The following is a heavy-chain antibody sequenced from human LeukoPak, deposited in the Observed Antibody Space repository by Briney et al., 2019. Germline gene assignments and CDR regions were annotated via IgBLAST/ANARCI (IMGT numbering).Heavy chain of an antibody. CDR2: INHSGST. V-gene: IGHV4-34*01. J-gene: IGHJ4*02. Sequence: SETPSLTCAVYGGSFSGYYWSWIRQPPGKGLEWIGEINHSGSTNYNPSLKSRVTISVDTSKNQFSLKLSSVTAADTAVYYCARGLRYSSGWYGYWGQGTLVTVSS. D-gene: IGHD6-19*01. CDR1: GGSFSGYY. CDR3: ARGLRYSSGWYGY.